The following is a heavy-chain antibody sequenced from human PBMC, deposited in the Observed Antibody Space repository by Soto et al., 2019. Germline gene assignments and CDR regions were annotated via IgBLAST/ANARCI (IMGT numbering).Heavy chain of an antibody. Sequence: GGSLRLSCAASGFTFSSYGMHWVRQAPGKGLEWVAVIWYDGSNKYNADSVKGRFTISRDNSKNTLYLQMNSLRAEDTAVYYCARDVVIAVAGPDYYYYGMDVWGQGTTVTVSS. D-gene: IGHD6-19*01. V-gene: IGHV3-33*01. J-gene: IGHJ6*02. CDR2: IWYDGSNK. CDR3: ARDVVIAVAGPDYYYYGMDV. CDR1: GFTFSSYG.